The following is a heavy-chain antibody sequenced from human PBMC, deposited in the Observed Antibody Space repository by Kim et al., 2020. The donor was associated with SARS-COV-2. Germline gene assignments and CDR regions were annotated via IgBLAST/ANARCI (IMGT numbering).Heavy chain of an antibody. CDR2: IYYRGST. J-gene: IGHJ6*02. V-gene: IGHV4-39*01. CDR1: GASMSSSRYQ. CDR3: ARVEVGPHGLDV. D-gene: IGHD1-26*01. Sequence: SETLSLTCTVSGASMSSSRYQWGWIRQPPGKGLEWIGSIYYRGSTYYNPSLKSRVTIFVDTSKNQFSLKLSSVTAADTAVYYCARVEVGPHGLDVWGQGTTVTVSS.